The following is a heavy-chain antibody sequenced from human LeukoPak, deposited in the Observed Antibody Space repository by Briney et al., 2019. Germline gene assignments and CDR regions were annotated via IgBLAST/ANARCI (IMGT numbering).Heavy chain of an antibody. CDR1: GFTFSSYG. CDR3: AKGNFAPFDY. D-gene: IGHD3-9*01. Sequence: PGGSLRLSCAASGFTFSSYGMSWVRQAPGKGLEWVSAISRSGGSTYYADSVKGRFTISRDNSKNTLYLQMNSLRAEDTAVYYCAKGNFAPFDYWGQGTLVTVSS. V-gene: IGHV3-23*01. J-gene: IGHJ4*02. CDR2: ISRSGGST.